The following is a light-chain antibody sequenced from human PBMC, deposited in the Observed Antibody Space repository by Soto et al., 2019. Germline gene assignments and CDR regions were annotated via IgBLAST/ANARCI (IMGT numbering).Light chain of an antibody. CDR2: GAS. CDR1: QSVSSSY. V-gene: IGKV3-20*01. CDR3: QRYGNSLT. J-gene: IGKJ1*01. Sequence: EIVLTQSPGTLSLSPGERATLSCRASQSVSSSYLAWYQQKPGQAPRLLIYGASSRATGIPDRFSGSGSGTDFTLTISRLEPEDFAVYYCQRYGNSLTFGQGTKVDIK.